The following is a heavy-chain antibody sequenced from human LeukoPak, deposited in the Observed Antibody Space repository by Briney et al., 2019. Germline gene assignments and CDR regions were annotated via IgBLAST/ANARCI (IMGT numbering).Heavy chain of an antibody. CDR1: GFSLSNSGMC. J-gene: IGHJ6*03. D-gene: IGHD6-6*01. CDR2: IDWDDDK. V-gene: IGHV2-70*11. CDR3: ARTTSIAARKNYYYYMDV. Sequence: SGPTLVNPTQTLTLTCTFSGFSLSNSGMCVSWIRQPPGKALEWLARIDWDDDKYYSTSLKTRLTISKDTSKNQVVLTMTNMDPVDTATYYCARTTSIAARKNYYYYMDVWGKGTTVTVSS.